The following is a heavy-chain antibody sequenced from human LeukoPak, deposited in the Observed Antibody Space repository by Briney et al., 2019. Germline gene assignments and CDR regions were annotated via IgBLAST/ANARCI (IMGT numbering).Heavy chain of an antibody. V-gene: IGHV3-48*01. CDR3: ARLEVDIVVVPAATSDSFDI. CDR2: ISSSSSTI. Sequence: GGSLRLSCAASGFTFSSYSMNWVRQAPGKGLEWVSYISSSSSTIYYADSVRGRFTISRDNTKNSLYLQMNRLRAEDTSVYYCARLEVDIVVVPAATSDSFDIWGQGTMVTVSS. CDR1: GFTFSSYS. J-gene: IGHJ3*02. D-gene: IGHD2-2*01.